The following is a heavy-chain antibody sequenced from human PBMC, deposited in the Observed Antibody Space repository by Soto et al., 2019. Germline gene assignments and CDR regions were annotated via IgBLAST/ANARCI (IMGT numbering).Heavy chain of an antibody. CDR3: ARVLSEGHYYYYGMDV. J-gene: IGHJ6*02. CDR2: IYYSGST. Sequence: PSETLSLTCTVSGGSISSGDYYWSWIRQPPGKGLEWIGYIYYSGSTYYNPSLKSRVTISVDTSKNQFSLKLSSVTAADTAVYYCARVLSEGHYYYYGMDVWGQGTTVTVSS. V-gene: IGHV4-30-4*01. CDR1: GGSISSGDYY.